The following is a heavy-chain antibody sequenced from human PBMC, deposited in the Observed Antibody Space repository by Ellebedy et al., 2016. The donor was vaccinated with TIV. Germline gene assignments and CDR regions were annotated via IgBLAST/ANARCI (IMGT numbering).Heavy chain of an antibody. CDR2: INAGNGNT. V-gene: IGHV1-3*01. D-gene: IGHD1-26*01. CDR3: AVGGAGGYAYYGMDV. CDR1: GYTFTSYA. Sequence: AASVKVSCKASGYTFTSYAMHWVRQAPGQRLEWMGWINAGNGNTKYSQKFQGRVTITRDTSASTAYMELRSLRSDDTAVYYCAVGGAGGYAYYGMDVWGQGTTVTVSS. J-gene: IGHJ6*02.